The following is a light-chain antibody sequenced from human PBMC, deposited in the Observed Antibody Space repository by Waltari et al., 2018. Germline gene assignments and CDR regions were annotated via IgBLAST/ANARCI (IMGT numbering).Light chain of an antibody. CDR2: ANN. Sequence: QSVLTQPPSVSAAPGQKVTISCSGTSSNIGNNFVSWYQQFPGTAPKLLIYANNMRPSGIPDRFSGSKSGTSATLGITGLQSGDEADYHCGTWDSSLSAVVFGGGTKLTVL. CDR1: SSNIGNNF. J-gene: IGLJ3*02. V-gene: IGLV1-51*01. CDR3: GTWDSSLSAVV.